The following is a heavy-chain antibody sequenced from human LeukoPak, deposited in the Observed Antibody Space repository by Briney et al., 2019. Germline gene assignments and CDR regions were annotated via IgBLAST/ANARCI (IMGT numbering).Heavy chain of an antibody. V-gene: IGHV3-11*04. CDR1: GFTFSDYY. Sequence: GGSLRLSCAASGFTFSDYYMSWIRQAPGKGLEWVSYISSSGSTIYYADSVKGRFTISRDNAKNSLYLQMNSLRAEDTAVYYCARESVALNYYYYMDVWGKGTTVTVSS. CDR3: ARESVALNYYYYMDV. CDR2: ISSSGSTI. D-gene: IGHD2-15*01. J-gene: IGHJ6*03.